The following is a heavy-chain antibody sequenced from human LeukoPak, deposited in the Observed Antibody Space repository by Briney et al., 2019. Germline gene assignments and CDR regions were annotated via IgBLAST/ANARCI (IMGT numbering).Heavy chain of an antibody. V-gene: IGHV1-2*02. J-gene: IGHJ6*02. CDR2: INLNSGGT. Sequence: ASVKVSCKASGYTFTGYYMHWVRQAPGQGREWMGWINLNSGGTNYAKKFQGRVTMTGDTSISTAYMELSRLRSDDTAVYYCASAIQLWLLVGYYGMDVWGQGTTVTVSS. CDR1: GYTFTGYY. D-gene: IGHD5-18*01. CDR3: ASAIQLWLLVGYYGMDV.